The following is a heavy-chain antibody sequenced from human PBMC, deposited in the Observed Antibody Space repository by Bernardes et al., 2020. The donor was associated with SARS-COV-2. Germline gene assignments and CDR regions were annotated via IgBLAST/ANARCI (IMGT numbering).Heavy chain of an antibody. Sequence: GGSLRLSCAASGFSVSNNHIIWVRQAPGKGLEWVSVIYDGGDTNYADSVKGRFTISRDNSKNTVYLQMNSLRVEDTALYYCAGAGGYSDPWGQGTLVTVSS. J-gene: IGHJ5*02. CDR2: IYDGGDT. D-gene: IGHD3-22*01. V-gene: IGHV3-66*01. CDR1: GFSVSNNH. CDR3: AGAGGYSDP.